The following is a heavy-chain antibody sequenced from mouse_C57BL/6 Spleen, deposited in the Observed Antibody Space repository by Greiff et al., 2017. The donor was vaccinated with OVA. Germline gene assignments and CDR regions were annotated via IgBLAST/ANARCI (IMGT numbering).Heavy chain of an antibody. J-gene: IGHJ4*01. Sequence: QVQLQQPGAELVKPGASVKLSCKASGYTFTSYWMHWVKQRPGQGLEWIGMIHPNSGSTNYTEKFKSKATLTVDKSSSTDYMQLSSLTSEDSAVYYCARSDWGYAMDYWGQGTSVTVSS. CDR2: IHPNSGST. CDR1: GYTFTSYW. CDR3: ARSDWGYAMDY. D-gene: IGHD4-1*01. V-gene: IGHV1-64*01.